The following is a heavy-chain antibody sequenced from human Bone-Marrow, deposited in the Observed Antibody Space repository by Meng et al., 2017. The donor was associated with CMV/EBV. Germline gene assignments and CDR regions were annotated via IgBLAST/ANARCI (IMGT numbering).Heavy chain of an antibody. D-gene: IGHD3-10*01. Sequence: SGPTLVKPTETLTLTCTVSGFSLSNARMGVSWIRQPPGKALEWLARIDWDDEKFYRTSMKTRLTISKDTSKNQVVLTMTNMDPVDTATYFCARAAGRGESFDSWGQGTLVTVSS. CDR3: ARAAGRGESFDS. J-gene: IGHJ4*02. CDR2: IDWDDEK. CDR1: GFSLSNARMG. V-gene: IGHV2-70*04.